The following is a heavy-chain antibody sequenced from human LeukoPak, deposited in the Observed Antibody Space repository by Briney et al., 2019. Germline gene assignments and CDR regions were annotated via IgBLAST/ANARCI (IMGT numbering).Heavy chain of an antibody. Sequence: SETLSLTCTVSGGSISSSSYYWGWIRQPPGKGLEWIGSIYYSGSTYYNPSLKSRVTISVDTSKNQFSLKLSSVTAADTAVYYCARAPIRGQFDYWGQGTLVTVS. CDR1: GGSISSSSYY. CDR3: ARAPIRGQFDY. J-gene: IGHJ4*02. V-gene: IGHV4-39*07. CDR2: IYYSGST. D-gene: IGHD3-10*01.